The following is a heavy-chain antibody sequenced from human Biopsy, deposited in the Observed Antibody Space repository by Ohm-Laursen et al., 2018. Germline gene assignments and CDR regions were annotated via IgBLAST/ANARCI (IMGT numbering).Heavy chain of an antibody. CDR3: ARHRYCSSTSCSNSNYYFDF. Sequence: SDTLSLTCAVSGDSIGSYSWSWIRRPPGKGLEWIGYIEYSDKTYYNPSLESRVAFSVDTSKNQFSLRLMYVTAADTAVYYCARHRYCSSTSCSNSNYYFDFWGQGTLVTVFS. CDR2: IEYSDKT. D-gene: IGHD2-2*01. J-gene: IGHJ4*02. V-gene: IGHV4-59*08. CDR1: GDSIGSYS.